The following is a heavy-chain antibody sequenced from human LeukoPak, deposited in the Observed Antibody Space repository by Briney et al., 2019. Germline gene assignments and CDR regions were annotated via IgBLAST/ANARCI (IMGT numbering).Heavy chain of an antibody. V-gene: IGHV1-18*04. CDR3: ARVSRASPDY. J-gene: IGHJ4*02. D-gene: IGHD2-21*01. CDR1: GYTFTGYY. Sequence: ASVKVSCKASGYTFTGYYMHWVRQAPGQGLEWMGWISAYNGNTNYAQKLQGRVTMTTDTSTSTAYMELRSLRSDDTAVYYCARVSRASPDYWGQGTLVTVSS. CDR2: ISAYNGNT.